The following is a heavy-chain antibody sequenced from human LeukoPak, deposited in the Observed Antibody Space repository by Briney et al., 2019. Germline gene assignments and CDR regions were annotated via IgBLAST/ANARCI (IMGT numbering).Heavy chain of an antibody. Sequence: PGGSLRLSCAASGFTFDDYGMSWVRQAPGKGLEWVSAINWNGGSTGYADSVKGRFTISRDNAKNSLYLQMNSLRAEDTALYYCAKGLQRVAYGDYGLESAFDIWGQGTMVTVSS. J-gene: IGHJ3*02. V-gene: IGHV3-20*04. D-gene: IGHD4-17*01. CDR1: GFTFDDYG. CDR3: AKGLQRVAYGDYGLESAFDI. CDR2: INWNGGST.